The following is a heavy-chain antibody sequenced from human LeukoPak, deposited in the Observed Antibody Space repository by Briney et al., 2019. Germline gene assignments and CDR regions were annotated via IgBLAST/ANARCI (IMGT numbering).Heavy chain of an antibody. V-gene: IGHV4-4*07. CDR1: GGSISSYF. CDR2: IHTSGST. Sequence: SETLSLTCTVSGGSISSYFCTWIRQPAGKGLEWIGRIHTSGSTNYNPSLKSRVTMSVDTSKNQFSLKLSSVTAADTAVYYCARDPEGHGNYFDYWGQGALVTVS. J-gene: IGHJ4*02. D-gene: IGHD1-14*01. CDR3: ARDPEGHGNYFDY.